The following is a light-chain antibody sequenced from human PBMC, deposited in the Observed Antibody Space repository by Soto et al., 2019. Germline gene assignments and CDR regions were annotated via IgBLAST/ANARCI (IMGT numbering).Light chain of an antibody. CDR1: QTVSSNY. Sequence: EVVLTQSPATLSLSPGERATLSCGASQTVSSNYVAWYQQKPGLAPRLLIYDASTRATGIPDRFRGSGSGTDFTLTISRLEPEDVSVYYCQQYGDSPRGTFGGGTKVEIK. CDR3: QQYGDSPRGT. CDR2: DAS. V-gene: IGKV3D-20*01. J-gene: IGKJ4*01.